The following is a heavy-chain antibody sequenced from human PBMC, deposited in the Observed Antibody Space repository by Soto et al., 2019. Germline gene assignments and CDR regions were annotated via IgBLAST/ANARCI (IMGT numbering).Heavy chain of an antibody. V-gene: IGHV3-30*18. CDR3: AKDKLAHIVGASDAFDI. CDR1: GITFSTYG. Sequence: QVQLVESGGGVVQPGRSLRLSCAASGITFSTYGMHWVRQAPGKGLEWVAIISYDGRNKYYADSVKGRFTISRDNSKNTLYLQMNSLRSEDTAVYYCAKDKLAHIVGASDAFDIWGQGIMVTVSS. D-gene: IGHD1-26*01. CDR2: ISYDGRNK. J-gene: IGHJ3*02.